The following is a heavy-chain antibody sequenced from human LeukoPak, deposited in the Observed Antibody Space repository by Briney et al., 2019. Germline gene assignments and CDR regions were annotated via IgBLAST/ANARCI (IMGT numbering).Heavy chain of an antibody. V-gene: IGHV3-23*01. J-gene: IGHJ4*02. CDR1: GFTFSSYA. Sequence: GGSLRLSCAASGFTFSSYAMSWVRQAPGKGLEWVSAISGSGDSTNYADSVKGRFTISRDNSKNTLYLQMNSLRAEDTAVYYCAKAGAVVVVVAKFFDYWGLGTLVTVSS. D-gene: IGHD2-15*01. CDR3: AKAGAVVVVVAKFFDY. CDR2: ISGSGDST.